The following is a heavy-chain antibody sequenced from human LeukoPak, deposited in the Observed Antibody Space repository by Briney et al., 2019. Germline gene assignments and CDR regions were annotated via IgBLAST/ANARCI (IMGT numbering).Heavy chain of an antibody. CDR3: ARVYYGSGSLYYYYYYMDV. CDR1: GFTVSSNY. J-gene: IGHJ6*03. CDR2: TYSGGRT. Sequence: GGSLRLSCAASGFTVSSNYMSWVRQAPGKGLEWVSVTYSGGRTYYADSVKGRFTISRDNSKNTLFLQMDSLRAEDTAVYYCARVYYGSGSLYYYYYYMDVWGKGTTVIISS. D-gene: IGHD3-10*01. V-gene: IGHV3-53*01.